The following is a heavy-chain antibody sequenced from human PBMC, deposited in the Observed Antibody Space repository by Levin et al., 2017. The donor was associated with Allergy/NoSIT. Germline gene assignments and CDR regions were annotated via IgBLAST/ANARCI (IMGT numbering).Heavy chain of an antibody. CDR2: IDWDDDK. CDR3: GRMTIFRGGLDV. D-gene: IGHD3-3*01. Sequence: SGPTLVKPTRTLTLTCTLSGLSVSSRGMRVSWIRQPPGKALEWLGSIDWDDDKFYTTSLKTRLTISKDTSKNQVVLILTKMDPGDTGTYYCGRMTIFRGGLDVWGQGTTVIVSS. CDR1: GLSVSSRGMR. J-gene: IGHJ6*02. V-gene: IGHV2-70*04.